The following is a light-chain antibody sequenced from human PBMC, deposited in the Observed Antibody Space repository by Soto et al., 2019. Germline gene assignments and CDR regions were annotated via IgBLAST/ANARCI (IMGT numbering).Light chain of an antibody. V-gene: IGKV2-30*02. Sequence: DVVVTQSPLSLSVTLGQPASISCRSSQSLIHSDGNTFLHWVQQRPGQSPRRLIYHVSTRDSGVPDRFSGSGSGTDFTLEISRVEAEDVGIYYSMQCRHLPYTCGPGTTVDIK. CDR2: HVS. CDR3: MQCRHLPYT. J-gene: IGKJ3*01. CDR1: QSLIHSDGNTF.